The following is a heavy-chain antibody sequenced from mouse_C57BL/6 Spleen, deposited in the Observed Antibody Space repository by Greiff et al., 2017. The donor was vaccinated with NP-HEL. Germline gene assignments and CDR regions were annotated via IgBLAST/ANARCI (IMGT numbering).Heavy chain of an antibody. CDR3: ARGVYYYGSSWFAY. J-gene: IGHJ3*01. V-gene: IGHV3-1*01. CDR2: ISYSGST. D-gene: IGHD1-1*01. CDR1: GYSITSGYD. Sequence: EVMLVESGPGMVKPSQSLSLTCTVTGYSITSGYDWHWIRHFPGNKLEWMGYISYSGSTNYNPSLKSRISITHDTSKNHFFLKLNSVTTEDTATYYCARGVYYYGSSWFAYWGQGTLVTVSA.